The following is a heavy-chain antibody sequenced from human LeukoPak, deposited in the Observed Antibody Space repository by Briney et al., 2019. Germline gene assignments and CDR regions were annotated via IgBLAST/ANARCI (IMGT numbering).Heavy chain of an antibody. CDR3: ARALNGYFYAFDS. CDR1: DGSISGGEYY. Sequence: SQTLSLTCTVSDGSISGGEYYWSWIRQPPGKGLEWIGYFSYTGSTYYNPSVKSRVSISVDTSKNQFSLKLTSVTAADTAVYYCARALNGYFYAFDSWGQGALVTVSS. CDR2: FSYTGST. D-gene: IGHD2/OR15-2a*01. V-gene: IGHV4-30-4*01. J-gene: IGHJ4*02.